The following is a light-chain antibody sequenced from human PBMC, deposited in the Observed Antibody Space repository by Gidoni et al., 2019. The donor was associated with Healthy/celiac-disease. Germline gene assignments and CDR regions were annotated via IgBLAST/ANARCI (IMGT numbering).Light chain of an antibody. V-gene: IGLV3-21*02. CDR3: QVWDSSSDHPGGV. CDR1: NIGSKS. CDR2: DDS. J-gene: IGLJ2*01. Sequence: SYVLTQPPSVSVAPGQTARITCGGNNIGSKSVHWSQQKPGQAPVLVVYDDSDRPSGIPERFSGSNSGNTATLTISRVEAGDEADYYCQVWDSSSDHPGGVFGGGTKLTVL.